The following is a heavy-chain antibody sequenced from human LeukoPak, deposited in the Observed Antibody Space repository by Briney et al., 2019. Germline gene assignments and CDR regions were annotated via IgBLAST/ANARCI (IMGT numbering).Heavy chain of an antibody. V-gene: IGHV3-7*01. CDR3: ARHMPAVGATPFDY. Sequence: PGGSLRLSCVAPTFTLGNYGMAWVRQAQGKGLEWLANKKHDGDEKYYVDSVRGRFTISRDNAENSLYLQMNSLRAEDTAIYFCARHMPAVGATPFDYWGQGTLVTVSS. J-gene: IGHJ4*02. D-gene: IGHD1-26*01. CDR2: KKHDGDEK. CDR1: TFTLGNYG.